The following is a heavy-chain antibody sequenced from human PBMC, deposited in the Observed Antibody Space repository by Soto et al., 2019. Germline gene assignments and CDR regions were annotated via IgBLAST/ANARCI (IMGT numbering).Heavy chain of an antibody. CDR1: GFTFDDYA. V-gene: IGHV3-23*04. Sequence: EVQLVESGGGLVQPGRSLRLSCAASGFTFDDYAMHWVRQAPGKGLEWVSGISGSGGSTYYADSVKGRFTISRDNSENTLFLQMNSLRAEDTAVYYCAKVAGSYGGNTGPCDYWGQGTLVTVSS. J-gene: IGHJ4*02. CDR3: AKVAGSYGGNTGPCDY. CDR2: ISGSGGST. D-gene: IGHD4-17*01.